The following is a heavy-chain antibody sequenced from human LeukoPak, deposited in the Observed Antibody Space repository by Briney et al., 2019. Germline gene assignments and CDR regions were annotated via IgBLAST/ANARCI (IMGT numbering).Heavy chain of an antibody. CDR3: ARLCGAYFKGGMDV. D-gene: IGHD2-21*01. CDR2: IYYSGIT. CDR1: GGSISSSDYY. V-gene: IGHV4-39*07. J-gene: IGHJ6*02. Sequence: PSETLSLTCTVSGGSISSSDYYWGWIRQPPGKGLEWIGSIYYSGITYYNASLESRVTMSLATSKKQFSLVLSSVTAADTAVYYCARLCGAYFKGGMDVWGQGTTVTVSS.